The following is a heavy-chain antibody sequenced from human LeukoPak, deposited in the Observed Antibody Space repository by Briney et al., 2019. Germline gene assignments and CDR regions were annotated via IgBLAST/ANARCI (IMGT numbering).Heavy chain of an antibody. V-gene: IGHV1-46*01. Sequence: ASVKVSCKASGYTFTSYYMHWVRQAPGQELEWMGIINPSGGSTSYAQKFQGRVTMTRDMSTSTVYMELSSLRSEDTAVYYCAREEMATIIDYWGQGTLVTVSS. J-gene: IGHJ4*02. D-gene: IGHD5-24*01. CDR2: INPSGGST. CDR3: AREEMATIIDY. CDR1: GYTFTSYY.